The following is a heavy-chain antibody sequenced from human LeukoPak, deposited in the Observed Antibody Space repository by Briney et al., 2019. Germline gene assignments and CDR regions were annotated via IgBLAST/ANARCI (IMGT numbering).Heavy chain of an antibody. CDR3: TLGNYSSL. CDR1: GFTFINAW. Sequence: GGALRLSCAASGFTFINAWMRWVRQAPGKGLEWVGRTQSKADGGATDYGAPVKGRFTISRDDSKNTLYLQMDSLKTDDTAVYYCTLGNYSSLWGQGTLVTVSS. J-gene: IGHJ4*02. V-gene: IGHV3-15*01. D-gene: IGHD6-13*01. CDR2: TQSKADGGAT.